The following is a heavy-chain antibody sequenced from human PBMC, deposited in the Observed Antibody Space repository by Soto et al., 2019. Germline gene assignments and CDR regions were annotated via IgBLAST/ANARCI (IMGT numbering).Heavy chain of an antibody. J-gene: IGHJ2*01. Sequence: ASVKVSCKASGYTFNGYYIHWLRQAPGQGLEWMGIFNPSGGSTNYAQKLQGRVTLTRDTSTSTVYMELSSLRSEDTAIYYCARGGYDWYFDLWGRGTLVTVSS. D-gene: IGHD5-18*01. V-gene: IGHV1-46*02. CDR1: GYTFNGYY. CDR2: FNPSGGST. CDR3: ARGGYDWYFDL.